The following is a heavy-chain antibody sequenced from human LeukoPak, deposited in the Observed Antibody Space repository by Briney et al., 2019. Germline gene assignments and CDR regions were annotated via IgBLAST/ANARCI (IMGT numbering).Heavy chain of an antibody. D-gene: IGHD3-10*01. CDR1: GGSFSGYY. V-gene: IGHV4-59*10. CDR2: IYTSGST. Sequence: SETLSLTCAVYGGSFSGYYWSWIRQPAGKGLEWIGRIYTSGSTNYNPSLKSRVTMSVDTSKNQFSLKLSSVTAADTAVYYCARHTGYYGSGSYYRRDYYYYYMDVWGKGTTVTISS. CDR3: ARHTGYYGSGSYYRRDYYYYYMDV. J-gene: IGHJ6*03.